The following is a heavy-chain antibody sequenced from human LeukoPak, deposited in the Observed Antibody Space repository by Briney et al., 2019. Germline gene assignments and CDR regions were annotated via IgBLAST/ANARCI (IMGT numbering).Heavy chain of an antibody. J-gene: IGHJ3*02. CDR1: GFTFTSYS. V-gene: IGHV4-34*01. CDR3: ARHSRHYVWGSYRYTAHDDAFDI. D-gene: IGHD3-16*02. CDR2: INHSGST. Sequence: PGGSLRLSCAASGFTFTSYSMNWVRQAPGKGLEWIGEINHSGSTNYNPSLKSRVTISVDTSKNQFSLKLSSVTAADTAVYYCARHSRHYVWGSYRYTAHDDAFDIWGQGTMVTVSS.